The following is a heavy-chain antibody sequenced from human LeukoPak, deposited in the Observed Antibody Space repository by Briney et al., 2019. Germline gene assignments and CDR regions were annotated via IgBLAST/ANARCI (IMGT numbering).Heavy chain of an antibody. CDR1: GYTFSGDD. V-gene: IGHV1-2*02. Sequence: ASVKVSCKASGYTFSGDDMHWVRQAPGQGLEWMGWINPNSGGTDSAQKFQDRVTMARDTSIPTAYMELSRLISDDTAVYYCARSRDDAFDIWGQGTTVTVSS. J-gene: IGHJ3*02. CDR2: INPNSGGT. CDR3: ARSRDDAFDI.